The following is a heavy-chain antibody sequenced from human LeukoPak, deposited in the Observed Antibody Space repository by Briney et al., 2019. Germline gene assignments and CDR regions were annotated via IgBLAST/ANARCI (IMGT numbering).Heavy chain of an antibody. CDR1: GGSISSSSYY. Sequence: SETLSLTCTVSGGSISSSSYYWGWIRQPPGKGLEWIGSIYYSGSTYYNPSLKSRVTISVDTSKNQFSLKLSSVTAADTAVYYCARRYCSGGSCSYFDYWGQGTLVTVSS. CDR2: IYYSGST. D-gene: IGHD2-15*01. J-gene: IGHJ4*02. V-gene: IGHV4-39*01. CDR3: ARRYCSGGSCSYFDY.